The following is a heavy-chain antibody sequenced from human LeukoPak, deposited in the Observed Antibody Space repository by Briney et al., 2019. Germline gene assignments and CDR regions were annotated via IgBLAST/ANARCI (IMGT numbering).Heavy chain of an antibody. CDR1: GFTFSSYA. CDR3: ARGAYYYDSSGYSPFDY. CDR2: ISSNGGST. D-gene: IGHD3-22*01. Sequence: PGGSLRLSCAASGFTFSSYAMHWVRQAPGKGLEYVSAISSNGGSTYYANSVKGRFTISRDNSKNTLYLQMGSLRAEDMAVYYCARGAYYYDSSGYSPFDYWGQGTLVTVSS. J-gene: IGHJ4*02. V-gene: IGHV3-64*01.